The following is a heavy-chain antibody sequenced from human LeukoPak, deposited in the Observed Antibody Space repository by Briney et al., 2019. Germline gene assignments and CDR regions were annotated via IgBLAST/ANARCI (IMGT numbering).Heavy chain of an antibody. CDR2: MNPNSGNT. D-gene: IGHD3-10*01. CDR3: ARGTPYYYGSGSYYLFDY. CDR1: GYTFTSYD. V-gene: IGHV1-8*03. Sequence: ASVKVSCKASGYTFTSYDINWVRQATGQGLEWMGWMNPNSGNTGYAQKFQGRVTITSNTSISSAYMELSSLRSEDTAVYYCARGTPYYYGSGSYYLFDYWGQGTPVTVSS. J-gene: IGHJ4*02.